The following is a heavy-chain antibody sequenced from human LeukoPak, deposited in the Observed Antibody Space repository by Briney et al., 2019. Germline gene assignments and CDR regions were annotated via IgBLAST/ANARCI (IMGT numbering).Heavy chain of an antibody. D-gene: IGHD3-10*01. V-gene: IGHV3-48*03. CDR2: ISSSGSTI. CDR1: GFTFSSYE. CDR3: ARDFIWFGESYFDY. J-gene: IGHJ4*02. Sequence: GGSLRLSCAASGFTFSSYEMNWVRQAPGKGLEWVSYISSSGSTIYYADSVKGRFTISRGNAKNSLYLQMNSLRAEDTAVYYCARDFIWFGESYFDYWGQGTLVTVSS.